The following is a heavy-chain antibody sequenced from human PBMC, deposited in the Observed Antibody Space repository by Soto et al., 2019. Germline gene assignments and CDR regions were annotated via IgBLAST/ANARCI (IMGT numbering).Heavy chain of an antibody. J-gene: IGHJ4*02. Sequence: PGGSLRLSCAASGFTFSSYAMHWVRQAPGKGLEWVAVISYDGSNKYYADSVKGRFTISRDNSKNTLYLQMNSLRAEDTAVYYCASNAGGYYYDSSGYYCDYWGQGTLVTVSS. CDR1: GFTFSSYA. D-gene: IGHD3-22*01. CDR2: ISYDGSNK. V-gene: IGHV3-30-3*01. CDR3: ASNAGGYYYDSSGYYCDY.